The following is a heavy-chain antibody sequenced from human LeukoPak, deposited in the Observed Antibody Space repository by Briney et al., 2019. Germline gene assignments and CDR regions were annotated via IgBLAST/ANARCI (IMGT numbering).Heavy chain of an antibody. J-gene: IGHJ6*04. Sequence: PGGSLRLSCAASEFSVGSNYMTWVRQAPGKGLEWVSRINSDGSSTSYADSEKGRFTISRDNAKNTLYLQMNSLRAEDTAVYYCAELGITVIGGVWGKGTTVTISS. V-gene: IGHV3-74*01. CDR3: AELGITVIGGV. CDR2: INSDGSST. CDR1: EFSVGSNY. D-gene: IGHD3-10*02.